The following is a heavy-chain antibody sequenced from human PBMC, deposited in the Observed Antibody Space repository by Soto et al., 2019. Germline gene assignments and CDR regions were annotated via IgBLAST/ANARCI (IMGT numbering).Heavy chain of an antibody. CDR1: GFTFSSYG. J-gene: IGHJ4*02. V-gene: IGHV3-30*18. CDR3: AKGLRGPVGYFDY. CDR2: ISYDGSNK. D-gene: IGHD1-26*01. Sequence: GGSLRLSCAASGFTFSSYGMHWVRQAPGKGLEWVAVISYDGSNKYYADSVKGRFTISRDNSKNTLYLQMNSLRAEDTAVYYCAKGLRGPVGYFDYWGQGTLVTVSS.